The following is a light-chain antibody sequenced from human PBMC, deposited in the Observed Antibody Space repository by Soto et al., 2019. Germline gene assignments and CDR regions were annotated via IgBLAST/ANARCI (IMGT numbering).Light chain of an antibody. CDR1: QSVSRY. V-gene: IGKV3-11*01. Sequence: IVLTQAPGTLSLSPGERATLSCRASQSVSRYLTWYQQKPGQGPRVLIYGASSRATGIPDRFSGSGSGTDFTLTISSLEPEDFAVYYCQQRSSWPPATFGQGTRLEIK. CDR2: GAS. CDR3: QQRSSWPPAT. J-gene: IGKJ5*01.